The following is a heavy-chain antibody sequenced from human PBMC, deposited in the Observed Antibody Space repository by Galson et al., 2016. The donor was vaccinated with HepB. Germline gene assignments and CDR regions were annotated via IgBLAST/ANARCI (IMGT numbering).Heavy chain of an antibody. CDR2: ISGISSYT. D-gene: IGHD5-24*01. CDR1: GFTFSDYY. Sequence: SLRLSCAASGFTFSDYYMSWIRQAPGTGLEWVSYISGISSYTNYADSVKGRFTISRDNAKNSLSLQMNSLRAEDTAVYYCAREAVVEGYNYRFFDYWGQGTLVTVSS. J-gene: IGHJ4*02. V-gene: IGHV3-11*06. CDR3: AREAVVEGYNYRFFDY.